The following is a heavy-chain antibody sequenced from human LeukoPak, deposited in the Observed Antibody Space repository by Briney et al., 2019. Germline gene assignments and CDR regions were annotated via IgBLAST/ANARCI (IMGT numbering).Heavy chain of an antibody. CDR3: ARARVGYTRYDAFGI. D-gene: IGHD5-12*01. CDR1: GFTFSTYW. J-gene: IGHJ3*02. V-gene: IGHV3-7*04. CDR2: IKLDGSEK. Sequence: GGSLRLSCAASGFTFSTYWMSWVRQAPGKGLDWVANIKLDGSEKVYVDSVKGRFTISRDNAKDSVYLQMNSLRAEDTAVYYCARARVGYTRYDAFGIWGQGAMDTVSS.